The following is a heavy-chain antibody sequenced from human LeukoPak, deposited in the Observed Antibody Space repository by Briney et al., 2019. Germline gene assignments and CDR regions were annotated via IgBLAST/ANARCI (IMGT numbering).Heavy chain of an antibody. V-gene: IGHV1-18*01. D-gene: IGHD6-13*01. CDR1: GYTFTSYG. CDR2: ISAYNGNT. Sequence: GASVKVSCKASGYTFTSYGISWVRQAPGQGLEWMGWISAYNGNTNYAQKIQGRVTMTTDTSTSTAYMELRSLRSDDTAVYYCARDFKHKWAAAGPLSYWGQGTLVTVSS. J-gene: IGHJ4*02. CDR3: ARDFKHKWAAAGPLSY.